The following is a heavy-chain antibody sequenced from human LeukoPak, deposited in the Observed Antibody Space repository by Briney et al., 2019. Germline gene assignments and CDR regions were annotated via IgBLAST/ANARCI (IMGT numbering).Heavy chain of an antibody. J-gene: IGHJ4*02. V-gene: IGHV3-64*01. Sequence: GGSLRLSCAASGFTFSSYAMHWVRQAPGKGLEYVSAISSNGGSTYYANSVKGRFTISRDNSKNTLYLQMGSLRAEDMAVYYCARDRSGSYDYWGQGALVTVSS. CDR2: ISSNGGST. D-gene: IGHD3-10*01. CDR1: GFTFSSYA. CDR3: ARDRSGSYDY.